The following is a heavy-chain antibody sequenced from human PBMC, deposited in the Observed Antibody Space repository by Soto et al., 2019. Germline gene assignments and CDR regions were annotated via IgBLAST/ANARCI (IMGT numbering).Heavy chain of an antibody. J-gene: IGHJ4*02. CDR1: GFTFSSYA. CDR2: ISGSGGST. CDR3: AKDGLRYFDWLFQGDY. D-gene: IGHD3-9*01. Sequence: GGSLRLSCAASGFTFSSYAMSWVRQAPGKGLEWVSAISGSGGSTYYADSVKGRFTISRDNSKNTLYLQMNSLRAEDTAIYYCAKDGLRYFDWLFQGDYWGQGTLVTVSS. V-gene: IGHV3-23*01.